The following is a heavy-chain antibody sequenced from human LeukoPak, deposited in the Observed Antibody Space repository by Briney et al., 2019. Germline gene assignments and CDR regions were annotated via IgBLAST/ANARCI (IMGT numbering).Heavy chain of an antibody. D-gene: IGHD5-18*01. CDR1: GYTFTTYA. J-gene: IGHJ4*02. Sequence: GASVKVSFKASGYTFTTYAMNWVRQAPGQGLEWMGWINTNTGNPAYAQGFTGRFVFSLDTSVSTAYLQISSLKADDTAVYYCAREVAIGRAAMEGLFHWGQGTLVTVSS. CDR3: AREVAIGRAAMEGLFH. V-gene: IGHV7-4-1*02. CDR2: INTNTGNP.